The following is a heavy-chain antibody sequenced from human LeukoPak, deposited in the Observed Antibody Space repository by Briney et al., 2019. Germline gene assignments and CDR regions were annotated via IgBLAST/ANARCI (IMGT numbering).Heavy chain of an antibody. CDR1: GDSVSSNSAA. D-gene: IGHD5-24*01. J-gene: IGHJ4*02. CDR2: TYYRSKWSN. CDR3: ARELEMATIYSYFDY. V-gene: IGHV6-1*01. Sequence: QSLSLTCAISGDSVSSNSAAWNWIRQSPSRGLVWLGRTYYRSKWSNDYAVSVKSRITINPGTSKNQFSLQLNSVTPEDTAVYYCARELEMATIYSYFDYWGQGTLVTVSS.